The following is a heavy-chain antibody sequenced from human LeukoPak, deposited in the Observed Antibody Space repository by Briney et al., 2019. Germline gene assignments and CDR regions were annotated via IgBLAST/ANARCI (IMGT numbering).Heavy chain of an antibody. Sequence: SQTLSLTCTVSGGSISSGGYYWSWIRQHPERGLEWIGYIYYSGTTYYNPSLKSRVTISVDTSKIQFSLNLSSVTAADTAVYYCARAAWRGTNSRDAFDIWGQGTMVTVSS. V-gene: IGHV4-31*03. CDR3: ARAAWRGTNSRDAFDI. CDR2: IYYSGTT. CDR1: GGSISSGGYY. D-gene: IGHD4/OR15-4a*01. J-gene: IGHJ3*02.